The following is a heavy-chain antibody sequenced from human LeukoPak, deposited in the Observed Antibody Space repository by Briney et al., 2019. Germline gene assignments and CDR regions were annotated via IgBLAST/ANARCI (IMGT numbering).Heavy chain of an antibody. D-gene: IGHD3-22*01. V-gene: IGHV4-30-4*08. Sequence: PSETLSLTCTVSGGSISSGNYYWSWIRQPAGKGLEWIGYIYYSGSTYYNPSLKSRFTISVDTSKNQFSLKLSSVTAADTAVYYCARVDYYDSSGLLAYYFDYWGQGTLVTVSS. CDR2: IYYSGST. CDR1: GGSISSGNYY. CDR3: ARVDYYDSSGLLAYYFDY. J-gene: IGHJ4*02.